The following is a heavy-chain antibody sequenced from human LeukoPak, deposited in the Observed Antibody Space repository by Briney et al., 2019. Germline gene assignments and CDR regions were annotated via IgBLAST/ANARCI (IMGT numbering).Heavy chain of an antibody. D-gene: IGHD6-19*01. Sequence: SETLSLTCAVYGGSSSGYYWSWIRQPPGKGLEWIGEINHSGSTNYNPSLKSRVTISVDTSKNQFSLKLSSVTAADTAVYYCARVPPFLIPSRGIAVADDYFDYWGQGTLVTVSS. V-gene: IGHV4-34*01. CDR3: ARVPPFLIPSRGIAVADDYFDY. CDR2: INHSGST. CDR1: GGSSSGYY. J-gene: IGHJ4*02.